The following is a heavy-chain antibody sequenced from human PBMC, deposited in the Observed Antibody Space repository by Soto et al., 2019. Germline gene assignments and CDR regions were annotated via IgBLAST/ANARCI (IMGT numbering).Heavy chain of an antibody. CDR3: ARDITAAAAADY. CDR2: INHSGST. CDR1: GGSFSGYY. V-gene: IGHV4-34*01. D-gene: IGHD6-13*01. J-gene: IGHJ4*02. Sequence: PSETLSLTCAVYGGSFSGYYWSWIRQPPGKGLEWIGEINHSGSTNYNPSLKSRGTISVDTSKNQFSLKLTSVTAADTAVYFCARDITAAAAADYWGQGTLVTVSS.